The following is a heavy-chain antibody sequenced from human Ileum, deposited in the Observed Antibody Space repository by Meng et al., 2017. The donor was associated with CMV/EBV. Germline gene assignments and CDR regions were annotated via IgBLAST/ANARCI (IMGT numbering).Heavy chain of an antibody. Sequence: HLPTWAAGLSIPSAAPFPTSALCGRSYRGSYCSCILQPPEKAPVWIAEINHGGATHYTPSLKSRFTLSVATAKNQFSLIVSSVTSADTAVYYCARFPFSSTWFGETYDYWGQGVLVTVSS. CDR3: ARFPFSSTWFGETYDY. D-gene: IGHD3-10*01. CDR2: INHGGAT. CDR1: GRSYRGSY. J-gene: IGHJ4*02. V-gene: IGHV4-34*01.